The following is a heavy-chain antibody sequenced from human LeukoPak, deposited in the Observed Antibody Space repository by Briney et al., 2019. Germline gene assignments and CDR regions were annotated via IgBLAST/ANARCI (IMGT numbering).Heavy chain of an antibody. J-gene: IGHJ6*03. Sequence: SETLSHTCAVYGGSFSGYYWSWIRQPPGKGLEWIGEINHSGSTNYNPSLKSRVTISVDTSKNQFSLKLSSVTAADTAVYYCARDRYYGSGSYYGHYYYYMDVWGKGTTVTISS. CDR1: GGSFSGYY. V-gene: IGHV4-34*01. D-gene: IGHD3-10*01. CDR3: ARDRYYGSGSYYGHYYYYMDV. CDR2: INHSGST.